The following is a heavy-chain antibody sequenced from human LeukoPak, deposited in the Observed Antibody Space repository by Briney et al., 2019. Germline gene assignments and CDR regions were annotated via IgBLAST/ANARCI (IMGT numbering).Heavy chain of an antibody. J-gene: IGHJ4*02. Sequence: SVKVSCKASGGTFSSYAISWVRQAPGQGLEWMGGIIPIFGTANYAQKFQGRVTITADESTSTAYMELSSLRSEDTAVYYCAIPYGPLYDSSGYTFDYWGQGTLVTVSS. D-gene: IGHD3-22*01. CDR1: GGTFSSYA. CDR3: AIPYGPLYDSSGYTFDY. V-gene: IGHV1-69*13. CDR2: IIPIFGTA.